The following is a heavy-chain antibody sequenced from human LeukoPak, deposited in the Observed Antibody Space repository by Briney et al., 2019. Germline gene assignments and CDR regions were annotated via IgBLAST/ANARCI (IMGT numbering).Heavy chain of an antibody. V-gene: IGHV3-23*01. J-gene: IGHJ2*01. D-gene: IGHD2-15*01. CDR3: AKAPPRRYCSGGSCSPRYWYFDL. Sequence: PGGSLRLSCAASGFTFSSYAMSWVRQAPGKGLEWVSAISGSGGSTYYADSVKGRFTISRDNSKNTLYLQMNSLRAEDTAVYYCAKAPPRRYCSGGSCSPRYWYFDLWGRGTLVTVSS. CDR1: GFTFSSYA. CDR2: ISGSGGST.